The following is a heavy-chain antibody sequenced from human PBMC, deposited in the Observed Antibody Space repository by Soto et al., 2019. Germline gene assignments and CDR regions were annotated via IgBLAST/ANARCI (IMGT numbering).Heavy chain of an antibody. D-gene: IGHD3-10*01. V-gene: IGHV3-23*01. CDR1: GFTFSTFA. J-gene: IGHJ3*02. Sequence: GGSLRLSCAASGFTFSTFAMTWVRQAPGKGLERVSSISASGTHTYHADSGRGRFTISRDDSINTLYLQLNSLRGGDTAVYYCAKADYYGSGSYSPDDAFDIWGQGTMVTVSS. CDR2: ISASGTHT. CDR3: AKADYYGSGSYSPDDAFDI.